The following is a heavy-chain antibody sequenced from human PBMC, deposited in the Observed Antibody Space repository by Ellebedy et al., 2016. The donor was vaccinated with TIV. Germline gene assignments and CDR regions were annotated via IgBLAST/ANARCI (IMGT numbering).Heavy chain of an antibody. CDR2: ISYDGSNK. D-gene: IGHD3-22*01. V-gene: IGHV3-30-3*01. J-gene: IGHJ4*02. CDR3: AREPDYYDSSGYYYPTLDY. Sequence: GESLKISCAASGFTFSSYAMHWVRQAPGKGLEWVAVISYDGSNKYYADSVKGRFTISRDNSKNTLYLQMNSLRAEDTAVYYCAREPDYYDSSGYYYPTLDYWGQGTLVTVSS. CDR1: GFTFSSYA.